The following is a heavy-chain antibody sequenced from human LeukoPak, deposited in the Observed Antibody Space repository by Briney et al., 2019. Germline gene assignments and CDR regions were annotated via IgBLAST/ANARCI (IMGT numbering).Heavy chain of an antibody. Sequence: SETLSLTCTVSGGSVSSGSYYWSWIRQPPGKGLESIGYIYYSGSTNYNPTLKSRVTISVDTSKNQFSLKLSSVTAADTAVYYCARQSSGWYRDAFDIWGQGTMVTVSS. D-gene: IGHD6-19*01. CDR1: GGSVSSGSYY. J-gene: IGHJ3*02. V-gene: IGHV4-61*01. CDR3: ARQSSGWYRDAFDI. CDR2: IYYSGST.